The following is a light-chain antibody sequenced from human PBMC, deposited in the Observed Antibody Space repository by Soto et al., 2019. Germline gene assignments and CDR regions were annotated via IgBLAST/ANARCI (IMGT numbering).Light chain of an antibody. CDR2: DAS. Sequence: EIVLTQSPATLSLSPGERATLSCRASQSVSSYLAWYQQKPGQAPRLLIYDASNRATGIPARFSGSGSGTEFTLTISSLQPDDFATYYCQQYNSYSPTFGQGTKV. CDR1: QSVSSY. J-gene: IGKJ1*01. V-gene: IGKV3-11*01. CDR3: QQYNSYSPT.